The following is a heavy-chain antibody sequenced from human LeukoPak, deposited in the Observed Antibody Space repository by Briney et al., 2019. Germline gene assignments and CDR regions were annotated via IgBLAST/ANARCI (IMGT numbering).Heavy chain of an antibody. J-gene: IGHJ6*03. Sequence: SETLSLTCTVSGDSISSSRYYWGWIRQSSGRGLEWIGSIYYSGNTYYNPSLKSRVTISVDTSKNQFSLKLSSVTAADTAVYYCARDNYYYYYMDVWGKGTTVTVSS. CDR1: GDSISSSRYY. CDR3: ARDNYYYYYMDV. V-gene: IGHV4-39*02. CDR2: IYYSGNT.